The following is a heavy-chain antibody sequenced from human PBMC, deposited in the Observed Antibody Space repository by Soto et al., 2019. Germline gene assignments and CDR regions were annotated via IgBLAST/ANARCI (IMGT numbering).Heavy chain of an antibody. D-gene: IGHD3-3*01. V-gene: IGHV3-33*01. CDR3: ARIYNFLSGYLPYSYGLDV. CDR1: GFTFNNYA. CDR2: IGYDGSNI. J-gene: IGHJ6*02. Sequence: GGSLRLSCAASGFTFNNYAMHWVRQAPGKGLEWVAVIGYDGSNIYYADSVRGRITISRDNSKNTLYLQMNSLTAEDTAVYYCARIYNFLSGYLPYSYGLDVWGQGTTVTVSS.